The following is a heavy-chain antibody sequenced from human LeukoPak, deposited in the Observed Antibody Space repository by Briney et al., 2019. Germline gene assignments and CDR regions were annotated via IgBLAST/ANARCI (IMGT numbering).Heavy chain of an antibody. CDR3: ALLGYSYGAYYFDY. D-gene: IGHD5-18*01. CDR2: IKQDGSEK. Sequence: GGSLRLSCAASGFTFSSYWMNWVRQAPGKGLEWVANIKQDGSEKYYVDSVKGRFTISRDYAKNSLYLQMNSLRAEDTAVYYCALLGYSYGAYYFDYWGQGTLVTVSS. J-gene: IGHJ4*02. CDR1: GFTFSSYW. V-gene: IGHV3-7*01.